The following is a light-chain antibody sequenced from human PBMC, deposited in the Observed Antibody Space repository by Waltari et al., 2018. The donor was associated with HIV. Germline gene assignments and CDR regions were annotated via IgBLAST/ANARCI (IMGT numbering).Light chain of an antibody. Sequence: QSVLTQPPSASGTPGQRVTISCSGSSSNIGSNYVYWYQQLPGTAPKLLLVRNTQRPSGVPDRFSGSKSGTSASLAISGLRSEDEADYYCAAWGNSLSLLFGGGTKLTVL. CDR3: AAWGNSLSLL. CDR2: RNT. V-gene: IGLV1-47*01. CDR1: SSNIGSNY. J-gene: IGLJ2*01.